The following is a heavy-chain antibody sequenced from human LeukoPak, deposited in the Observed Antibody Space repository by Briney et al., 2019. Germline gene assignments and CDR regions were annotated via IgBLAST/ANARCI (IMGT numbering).Heavy chain of an antibody. J-gene: IGHJ4*02. CDR3: ARGVPYDSWSGPHYSDY. D-gene: IGHD3-3*01. V-gene: IGHV3-7*01. Sequence: GGSLRLSCAASGFTFSSYYMNWVRQAPGKGLEWVASIKQDGSDKYYVDSVKGRFTISRDNAKNSLYLQMNSLRAEDTAVYYCARGVPYDSWSGPHYSDYWGQGTLVTVSS. CDR2: IKQDGSDK. CDR1: GFTFSSYY.